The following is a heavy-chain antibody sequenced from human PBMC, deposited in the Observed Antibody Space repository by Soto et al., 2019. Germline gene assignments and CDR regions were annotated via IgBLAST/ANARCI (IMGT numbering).Heavy chain of an antibody. CDR1: GGTFSSDA. CDR3: ARDKAVTTLDDFDH. J-gene: IGHJ4*02. CDR2: NIPMFSES. V-gene: IGHV1-69*15. Sequence: QGQLVQSGAEVKKPGSSVKVSCKASGGTFSSDAFSWVRQAPGQGHEWMGTNIPMFSESNYAQKFQGRVTITADEATSTACMELSGLRSEDTAVYYCARDKAVTTLDDFDHWGQGTLVTVSS. D-gene: IGHD4-17*01.